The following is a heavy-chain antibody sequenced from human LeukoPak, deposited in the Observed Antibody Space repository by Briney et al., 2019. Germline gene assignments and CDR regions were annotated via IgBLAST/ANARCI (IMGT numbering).Heavy chain of an antibody. V-gene: IGHV3-66*01. CDR3: AGDRSPAGIFDF. CDR2: IHSGGKT. D-gene: IGHD6-19*01. CDR1: GFTVSSNY. J-gene: IGHJ4*02. Sequence: PGGSLRLSCAASGFTVSSNYMSWVRQAPGKGLEWVSIIHSGGKTYYADSVQDRFIISRDNSKNTLYLQMNSLRAEDTAIYYCAGDRSPAGIFDFRGQGTLVTVSS.